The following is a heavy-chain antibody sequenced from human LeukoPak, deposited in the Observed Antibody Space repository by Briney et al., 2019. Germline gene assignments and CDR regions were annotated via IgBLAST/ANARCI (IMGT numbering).Heavy chain of an antibody. V-gene: IGHV1-2*02. CDR1: GYTFTSYG. CDR3: ARRPNDSSGYSY. CDR2: INPNSGGT. J-gene: IGHJ4*02. D-gene: IGHD3-22*01. Sequence: ASVKVSCKASGYTFTSYGISWVRQAPGQGLEWMGWINPNSGGTKYAQKFQGRVTMTRDTSISTAYMELSRLRSDDTAVYYCARRPNDSSGYSYWGQGTLVTVSS.